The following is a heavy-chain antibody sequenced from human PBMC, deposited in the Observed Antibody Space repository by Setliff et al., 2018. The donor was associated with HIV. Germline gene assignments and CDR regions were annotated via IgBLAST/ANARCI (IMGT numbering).Heavy chain of an antibody. Sequence: ASVKVSCKASGYTFTSYGISWVRQAPGQGLEWMGWISAYSGNTNYAQKLQGRVTMTTDTSTSTAYMELRRLRSDDTAVYDCARTGDYYYYCMDVWGKGTTVTVSS. V-gene: IGHV1-18*01. CDR2: ISAYSGNT. CDR3: ARTGDYYYYCMDV. J-gene: IGHJ6*03. CDR1: GYTFTSYG.